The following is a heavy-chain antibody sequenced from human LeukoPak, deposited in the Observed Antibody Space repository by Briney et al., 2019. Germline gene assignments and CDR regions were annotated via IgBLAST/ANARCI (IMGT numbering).Heavy chain of an antibody. J-gene: IGHJ4*02. CDR2: ISDSGGST. D-gene: IGHD1-26*01. CDR3: AKDHWELLY. CDR1: GFTFSSYA. Sequence: GGSLRLSCAASGFTFSSYAMSWVRQAPEKGLEWVSSISDSGGSTYHADSVKGRFTISRDNSKNTLYLQMNSLRAEDEAVDYSAKDHWELLYWGQGTLVTVSS. V-gene: IGHV3-23*01.